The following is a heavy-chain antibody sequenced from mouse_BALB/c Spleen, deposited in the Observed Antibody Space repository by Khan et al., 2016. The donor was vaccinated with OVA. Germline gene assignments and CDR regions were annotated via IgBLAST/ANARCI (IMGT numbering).Heavy chain of an antibody. J-gene: IGHJ3*01. V-gene: IGHV1S137*01. Sequence: QVQLQQSGAELVRPGVSVKISCKGSGYTFTDFTMHWVKQSHAKSLEWIGVISTYYGDVTYNQKFKGKATMTVDKSSSTAYMELARLTSEDSAIFLCQRGGGGNRFAYWGQGTLVTVSA. CDR1: GYTFTDFT. CDR2: ISTYYGDV. CDR3: QRGGGGNRFAY.